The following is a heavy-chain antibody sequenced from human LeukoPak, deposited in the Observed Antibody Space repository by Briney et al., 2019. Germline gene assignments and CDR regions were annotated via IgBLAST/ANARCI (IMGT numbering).Heavy chain of an antibody. Sequence: GGSLRLSCAASGFTFSSYSMNWVRQAPGKGLEWVSSISSSSSYIYYADSVKGRFTISRDNAKNSLYLQMNSLRAEDTAVYYCARARPGPSSVTGTDFDYWGQGTLVTVSS. CDR1: GFTFSSYS. J-gene: IGHJ4*02. D-gene: IGHD1-7*01. CDR2: ISSSSSYI. CDR3: ARARPGPSSVTGTDFDY. V-gene: IGHV3-21*01.